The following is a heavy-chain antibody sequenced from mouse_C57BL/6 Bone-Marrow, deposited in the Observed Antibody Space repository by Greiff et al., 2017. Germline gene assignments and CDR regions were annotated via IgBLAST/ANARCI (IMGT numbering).Heavy chain of an antibody. Sequence: DVQLQESGGGLVQPGESLKLSCESNEYEFPSHDMSWVRKTPEKRLELVAAINSDGGSTYYPDTMERRFIISRDNTKKTLYLQMSSLRSEDTALYYCARQEITTVVAFFYFDYWGQGTTLTVSS. CDR1: EYEFPSHD. CDR3: ARQEITTVVAFFYFDY. J-gene: IGHJ2*01. CDR2: INSDGGST. V-gene: IGHV5-2*01. D-gene: IGHD1-1*01.